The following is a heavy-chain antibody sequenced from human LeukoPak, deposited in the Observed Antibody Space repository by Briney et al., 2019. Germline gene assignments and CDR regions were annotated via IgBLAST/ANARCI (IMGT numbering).Heavy chain of an antibody. CDR2: ISNSGTAI. D-gene: IGHD1-7*01. CDR1: GFTFSSYE. V-gene: IGHV3-48*03. J-gene: IGHJ4*02. CDR3: AVYNWNSKRDFDY. Sequence: GGSLRLSCAASGFTFSSYEMNWVRQAPGKGLEWVSYISNSGTAIYYADSVKGRFTISRDNAKNSLFLQMNSLRAEDTAVYYCAVYNWNSKRDFDYWGQGTLVTVSS.